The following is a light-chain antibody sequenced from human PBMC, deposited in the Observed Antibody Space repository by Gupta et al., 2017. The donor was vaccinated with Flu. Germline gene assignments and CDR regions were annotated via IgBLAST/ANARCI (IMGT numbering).Light chain of an antibody. CDR1: NLGDKY. Sequence: SYELTQPPSVSVSPGQTASITCSGDNLGDKYASWYQQKPGQSPVLVIYKDTKRPSGCPERFSGSNSGNTATLTISGTQAMDEADYYCQAWDSTTGVFGTGTKVTVL. CDR2: KDT. J-gene: IGLJ1*01. CDR3: QAWDSTTGV. V-gene: IGLV3-1*01.